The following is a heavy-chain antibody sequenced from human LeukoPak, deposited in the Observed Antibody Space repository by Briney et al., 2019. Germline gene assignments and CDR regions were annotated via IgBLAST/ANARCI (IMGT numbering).Heavy chain of an antibody. D-gene: IGHD1-14*01. CDR1: GYTFTSYD. Sequence: ASVKVSCKASGYTFTSYDINWVRQATGQGPEWMGWMNPNSGNTGYAQKFQGRVTMTRNTSISTAYMELSSLRSEDTAVYYCAKDRPNQGEWDAWGQRTLVTVSS. CDR3: AKDRPNQGEWDA. J-gene: IGHJ5*02. V-gene: IGHV1-8*01. CDR2: MNPNSGNT.